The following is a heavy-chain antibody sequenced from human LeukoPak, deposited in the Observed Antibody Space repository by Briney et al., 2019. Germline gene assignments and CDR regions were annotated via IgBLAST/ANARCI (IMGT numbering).Heavy chain of an antibody. V-gene: IGHV4-59*01. J-gene: IGHJ6*03. Sequence: SETLSLTCTVSDDSITMYYWTWIRQPPGKGLEWIGYVDHTGSTKFNPSLNGRVSISRDTSNNFFSLRLRFVTAADMAVYFCARGRVSSSTWYSTYYYFFYMDFWGKGTTVTVSS. D-gene: IGHD4-11*01. CDR3: ARGRVSSSTWYSTYYYFFYMDF. CDR1: DDSITMYY. CDR2: VDHTGST.